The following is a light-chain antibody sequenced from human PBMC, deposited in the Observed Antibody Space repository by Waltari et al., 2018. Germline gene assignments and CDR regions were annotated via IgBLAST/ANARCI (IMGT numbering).Light chain of an antibody. CDR3: QQYGSSPRT. J-gene: IGKJ1*01. CDR1: QSDSSNY. V-gene: IGKV3-20*01. Sequence: EIVLTQSPGTLSLSPGERATLSCRASQSDSSNYLAWYQQKPGQAPRLLIYGASSRATGIPDRFSGSGSGTDFTLTISRLEPEDFAVYYCQQYGSSPRTFGQGTEVEIK. CDR2: GAS.